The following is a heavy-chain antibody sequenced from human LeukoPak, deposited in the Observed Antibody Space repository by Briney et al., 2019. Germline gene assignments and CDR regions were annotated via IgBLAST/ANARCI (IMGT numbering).Heavy chain of an antibody. CDR3: ARGQVSGTWIYYDSSGCFDY. CDR2: ISSSSSYI. D-gene: IGHD3-22*01. V-gene: IGHV3-21*01. CDR1: GFTFSSYW. J-gene: IGHJ4*02. Sequence: KPGGSLRLSCAASGFTFSSYWMHWVRQAPGKGLVWVSSISSSSSYIYYADSVKGRFTISRDNAKNSLYLQMNSLRAEDTAVYYCARGQVSGTWIYYDSSGCFDYWGQGTLVTVSS.